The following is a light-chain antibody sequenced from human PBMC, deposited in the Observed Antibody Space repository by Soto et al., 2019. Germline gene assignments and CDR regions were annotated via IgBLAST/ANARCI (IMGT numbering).Light chain of an antibody. CDR1: SSDVGGYNY. Sequence: QSALTQPRSASGSPGQSVTISCTGTSSDVGGYNYVSWYQQHPGKAPKPIIYEVSKRPSGVPDRFSGSKSGNTASLTVSGLQAEDEADCYCSPSAGSTNFXVXGTGRKVPV. J-gene: IGLJ1*01. CDR2: EVS. V-gene: IGLV2-8*01. CDR3: SPSAGSTNFXV.